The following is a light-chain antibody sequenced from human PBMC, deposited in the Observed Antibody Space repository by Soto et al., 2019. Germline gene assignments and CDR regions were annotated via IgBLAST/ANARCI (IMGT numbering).Light chain of an antibody. CDR2: GAS. CDR1: QSVSSSY. J-gene: IGKJ1*01. Sequence: EIVLTHSPGTLSLSPGERATLSCRASQSVSSSYLAWYQQKPGQAPRLLIYGASSRATGIPDRFSDSGSGTDFTPTISSLEPEDFAVYYCQQYGSSPWTFGQGTKVDIK. V-gene: IGKV3-20*01. CDR3: QQYGSSPWT.